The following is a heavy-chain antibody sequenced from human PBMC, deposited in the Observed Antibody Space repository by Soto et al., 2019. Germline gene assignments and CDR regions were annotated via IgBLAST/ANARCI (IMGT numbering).Heavy chain of an antibody. CDR2: IIPIFDTA. CDR3: ASHGRTVTWVYYYGIDV. Sequence: QVQLVQSGAEVKKPGSSVKVSCKASGGTFSSYAISWVRQAPGQGLEWMGGIIPIFDTADYAQKFQGRVTIITAESTSTAYMELDILRSEDTAVYYCASHGRTVTWVYYYGIDVWGQGTPVTGS. D-gene: IGHD1-7*01. V-gene: IGHV1-69*05. J-gene: IGHJ6*02. CDR1: GGTFSSYA.